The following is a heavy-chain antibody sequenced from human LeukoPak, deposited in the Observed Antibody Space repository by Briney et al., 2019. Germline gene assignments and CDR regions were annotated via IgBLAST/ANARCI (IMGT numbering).Heavy chain of an antibody. Sequence: RTGRSLRLSCAASGFTFSSYGMHWVRQAPGKGLEWVAVISYDGSNKYYADSVKGRFTISRDNSKNTLYLQMNSLRAEDTAVYYCAKDGYYYDSSGYHPDYWGQGTLVTVSS. J-gene: IGHJ4*02. CDR1: GFTFSSYG. CDR3: AKDGYYYDSSGYHPDY. V-gene: IGHV3-30*18. CDR2: ISYDGSNK. D-gene: IGHD3-22*01.